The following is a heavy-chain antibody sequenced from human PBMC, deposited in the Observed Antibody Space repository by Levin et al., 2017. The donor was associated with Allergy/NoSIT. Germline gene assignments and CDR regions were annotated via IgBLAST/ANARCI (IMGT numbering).Heavy chain of an antibody. CDR1: GFMFSRYW. CDR3: ARPDRNSATGSGD. J-gene: IGHJ4*02. V-gene: IGHV3-7*01. D-gene: IGHD6-13*01. CDR2: IKHDGRET. Sequence: GESLKISCAASGFMFSRYWMSWVRQAPGKGLEWVAHIKHDGRETYYVDSVKGRFSISRDNAKNSLYVQMNSLRVEDTAVYYCARPDRNSATGSGDWGQGTLVTVSS.